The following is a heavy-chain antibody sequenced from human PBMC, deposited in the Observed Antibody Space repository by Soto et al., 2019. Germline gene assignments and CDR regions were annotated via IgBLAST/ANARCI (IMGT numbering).Heavy chain of an antibody. CDR2: IIPIFGTA. CDR3: ARGRSSSPLAPFGY. V-gene: IGHV1-69*13. Sequence: SVKVSCKASGYTFTSYGISWVRQAPGQGLEWMGGIIPIFGTANYAQKFQGRVTITADESTSTAYMELSSLRSEDTAVYYCARGRSSSPLAPFGYWGQGTLVTVSS. J-gene: IGHJ4*02. CDR1: GYTFTSYG. D-gene: IGHD6-6*01.